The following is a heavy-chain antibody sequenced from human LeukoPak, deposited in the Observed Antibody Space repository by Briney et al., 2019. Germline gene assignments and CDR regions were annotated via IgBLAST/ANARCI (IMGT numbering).Heavy chain of an antibody. D-gene: IGHD1-26*01. CDR1: GFTFSSYW. Sequence: PGGSLRLSCAASGFTFSSYWMSWARQAPGKGLEWISAISGSGGSTYYADSVKGRFTISRDNSKNTLYLQMNSLRAEDTAVYYCAKDSHGSYGPPDYWGQGTLVTVSS. CDR2: ISGSGGST. J-gene: IGHJ4*02. V-gene: IGHV3-23*01. CDR3: AKDSHGSYGPPDY.